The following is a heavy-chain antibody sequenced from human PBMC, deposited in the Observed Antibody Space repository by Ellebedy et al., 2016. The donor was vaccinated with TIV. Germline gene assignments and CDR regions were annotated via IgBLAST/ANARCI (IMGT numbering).Heavy chain of an antibody. CDR3: AREEYKYGLGTFDI. CDR2: ISKDGTTM. V-gene: IGHV3-30*01. D-gene: IGHD5-18*01. CDR1: GFTFSAYA. Sequence: PGGSLRLSCAVSGFTFSAYAINWVRQAPGKGLAWVAVISKDGTTMYYADSVRGRFTLSRDSSKNTVRLQMNSVRVEDTAGYFCAREEYKYGLGTFDIWGQGTMVTVSS. J-gene: IGHJ3*02.